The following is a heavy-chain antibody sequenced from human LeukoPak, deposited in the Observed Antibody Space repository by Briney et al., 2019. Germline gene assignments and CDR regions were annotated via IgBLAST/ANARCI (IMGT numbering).Heavy chain of an antibody. CDR1: GGPISSYY. D-gene: IGHD2-21*02. V-gene: IGHV4-59*08. Sequence: SETLSLTCTVSGGPISSYYWSWIRQPPGKGLEWIGYIYYSGTTNYNPSLKSRVTLSVDTSKNQFSLKLSSVTAADTAVYYCASAIYCGGDCYSIGYFDYWGQGTLVTVSS. CDR3: ASAIYCGGDCYSIGYFDY. J-gene: IGHJ4*02. CDR2: IYYSGTT.